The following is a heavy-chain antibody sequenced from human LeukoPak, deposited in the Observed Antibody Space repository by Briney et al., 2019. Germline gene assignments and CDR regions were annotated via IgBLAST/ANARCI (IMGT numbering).Heavy chain of an antibody. CDR2: ISSSSSYI. D-gene: IGHD2-2*01. Sequence: GGSLRLSCAASGFTFSSYSMNWVRQAPGKGLEWVSSISSSSSYIYYADSVKGRFTISRDNAKNSLYLQMNSLRAEDTAVYYCARQEAGYCSSTSCYFRFDPWGQGTLVTVSS. CDR1: GFTFSSYS. CDR3: ARQEAGYCSSTSCYFRFDP. V-gene: IGHV3-21*01. J-gene: IGHJ5*02.